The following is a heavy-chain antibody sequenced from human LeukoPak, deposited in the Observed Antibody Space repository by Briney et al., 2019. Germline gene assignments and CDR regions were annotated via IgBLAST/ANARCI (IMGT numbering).Heavy chain of an antibody. Sequence: PGGSLRLSCAASGFTFISYSIHWVRQAPGKGLEWVAVISFHGTDSFYADSVKGRFTISRDNSKNTLYLQMNSLRAEDTAVYYCAKGLRVPAAISPHYFDYWGQGTLVTVSS. V-gene: IGHV3-30*04. CDR2: ISFHGTDS. CDR3: AKGLRVPAAISPHYFDY. J-gene: IGHJ4*02. D-gene: IGHD2-2*02. CDR1: GFTFISYS.